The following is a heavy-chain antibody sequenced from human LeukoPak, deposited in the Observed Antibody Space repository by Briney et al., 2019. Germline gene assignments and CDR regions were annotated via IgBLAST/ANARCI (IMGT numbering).Heavy chain of an antibody. CDR2: TYSGGTT. Sequence: GGSLRLSCAASGFTVSRNYLGCVRQPPGKGLEWVSITYSGGTTYYGDSVKSRFTISRDNSKNTLYLQMNSLRAEDTAVYYCAREVNNGWYDWGQGTLVTVSS. D-gene: IGHD6-19*01. J-gene: IGHJ4*02. V-gene: IGHV3-53*01. CDR3: AREVNNGWYD. CDR1: GFTVSRNY.